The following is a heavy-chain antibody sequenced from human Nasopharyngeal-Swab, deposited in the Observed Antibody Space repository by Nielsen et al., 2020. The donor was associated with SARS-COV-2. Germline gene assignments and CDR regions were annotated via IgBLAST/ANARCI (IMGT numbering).Heavy chain of an antibody. D-gene: IGHD4-17*01. CDR2: LYWDNDE. CDR3: AHRRTTVTVNNAFDI. CDR1: GFSLATSGVG. J-gene: IGHJ3*02. Sequence: SGPTLVKPTEPLRLTCTFSGFSLATSGVGVGWLRQPPGKAPEWLALLYWDNDEKYSPPLKNRLTISQDTSKNQVFLTMTNMGPDDTGTYFCAHRRTTVTVNNAFDIWGPGTLVTLSS. V-gene: IGHV2-5*02.